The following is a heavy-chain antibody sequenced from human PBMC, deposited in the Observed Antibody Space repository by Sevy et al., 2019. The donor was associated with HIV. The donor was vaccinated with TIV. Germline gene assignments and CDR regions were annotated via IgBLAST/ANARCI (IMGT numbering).Heavy chain of an antibody. V-gene: IGHV1-69*13. CDR3: VVGASHGGYYHFDP. CDR2: TIPIFRSR. Sequence: ASVKVSCKTSGGTFNNFAITWVRQAPGQGLEWMGGTIPIFRSRNYAQNFQGRVTITADESANTAYMELRSLRSDDTAVYFCVVGASHGGYYHFDPWGQGTLVTVSS. CDR1: GGTFNNFA. D-gene: IGHD2-21*02. J-gene: IGHJ5*02.